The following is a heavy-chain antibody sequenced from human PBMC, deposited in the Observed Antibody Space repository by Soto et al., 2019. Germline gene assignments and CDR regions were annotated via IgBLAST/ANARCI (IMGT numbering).Heavy chain of an antibody. J-gene: IGHJ4*01. CDR3: VGGIGYWGLSDY. CDR2: IWADGSSQ. Sequence: QVQLVESGGGVIQPGKSLRLSCSASGFAFSTYGMHWVRQAPGKGLEWVAVIWADGSSQYYADSVKGRFTISRDNSKNSMYLQMNSRRVDDTAVYYCVGGIGYWGLSDYWGHGTRVNASS. V-gene: IGHV3-33*08. D-gene: IGHD3-3*01. CDR1: GFAFSTYG.